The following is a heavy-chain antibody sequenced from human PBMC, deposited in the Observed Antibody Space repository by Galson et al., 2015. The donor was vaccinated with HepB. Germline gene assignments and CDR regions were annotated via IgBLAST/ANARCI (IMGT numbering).Heavy chain of an antibody. D-gene: IGHD3-22*01. Sequence: SLRLSCAASGFTFNSYTMNWVRQAPGKGLEWVSSIIRGTNYIYYRDSLKGRFTISRDNAENSLYLQMNSLRAEDTAVYYCAAIRTSYYDSSEYYPGGIDHWGQGTLVTVSS. CDR1: GFTFNSYT. CDR2: IIRGTNYI. J-gene: IGHJ4*02. V-gene: IGHV3-21*01. CDR3: AAIRTSYYDSSEYYPGGIDH.